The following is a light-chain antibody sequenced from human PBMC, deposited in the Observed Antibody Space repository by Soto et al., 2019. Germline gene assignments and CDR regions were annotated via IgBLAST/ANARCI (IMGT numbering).Light chain of an antibody. J-gene: IGLJ2*01. V-gene: IGLV1-51*01. CDR2: DNN. Sequence: QSVLTQPPSVSEAPGPKVTISCSGSSSNIGNNYVSWYQQLPGTAPKLLIYDNNKRPSGIPDRFSGSKSGTSATLGITGLQTGDEADYYCGTWDSSLSVVVGGGTKLTVL. CDR1: SSNIGNNY. CDR3: GTWDSSLSVV.